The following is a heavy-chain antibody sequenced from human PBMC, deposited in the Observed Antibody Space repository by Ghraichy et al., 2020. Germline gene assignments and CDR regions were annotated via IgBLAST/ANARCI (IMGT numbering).Heavy chain of an antibody. V-gene: IGHV4-59*08. D-gene: IGHD5-12*01. CDR1: RGSINSYY. CDR3: ARHAVGYGGYPPSFDY. CDR2: IYYTGST. J-gene: IGHJ4*02. Sequence: SETLSLTCTVSRGSINSYYWSWIRQPPGKGLEWIGYIYYTGSTNYNPSLKSRVTISVDTSKNQFSLKLSSVTAADTAVYYCARHAVGYGGYPPSFDYWGQGSLVTVSS.